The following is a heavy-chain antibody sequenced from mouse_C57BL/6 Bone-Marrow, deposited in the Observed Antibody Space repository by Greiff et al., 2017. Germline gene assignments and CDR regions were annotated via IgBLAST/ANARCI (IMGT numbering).Heavy chain of an antibody. J-gene: IGHJ2*01. CDR3: THYYYGSYYFDY. V-gene: IGHV14-4*01. D-gene: IGHD1-1*01. CDR1: GFNIKDDY. CDR2: IDPENGDT. Sequence: EVQLQQSGAELVRPGASVKLSCTASGFNIKDDYMHWVKQRPEHGLEWIGWIDPENGDTEYASKFQGKATITADTSSNTAYLQLSSLTSEDTAVYYCTHYYYGSYYFDYWGQGTTLTVSS.